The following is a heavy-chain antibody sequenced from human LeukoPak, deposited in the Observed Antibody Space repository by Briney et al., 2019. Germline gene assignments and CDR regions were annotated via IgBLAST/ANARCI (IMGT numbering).Heavy chain of an antibody. V-gene: IGHV3-33*01. J-gene: IGHJ4*02. Sequence: GGSLRLSCAASGFTFNTYGMNWVRQAPGKGLEWVAIIWYDGSDKYYADSVKGRFTISRDNAKNSLYLQMNSLRAEDMAVYYCARDGRGAVAGFDYWGQGTLVTVSS. CDR3: ARDGRGAVAGFDY. D-gene: IGHD6-19*01. CDR2: IWYDGSDK. CDR1: GFTFNTYG.